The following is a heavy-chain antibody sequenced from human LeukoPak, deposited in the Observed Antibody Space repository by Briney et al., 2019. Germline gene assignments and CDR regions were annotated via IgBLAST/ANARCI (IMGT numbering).Heavy chain of an antibody. J-gene: IGHJ4*02. Sequence: PSETLSLTCTVSGGSISSSSYYWGWIRQPPGKGLEWIGSIYYSGSTYYNPSLKSRVTISVDTSKNQFSLKLSSVTAADTAVYYCAKDQNFVEWGDGYNSWFDYWGQGTLVTVSS. CDR1: GGSISSSSYY. D-gene: IGHD5-24*01. V-gene: IGHV4-39*02. CDR2: IYYSGST. CDR3: AKDQNFVEWGDGYNSWFDY.